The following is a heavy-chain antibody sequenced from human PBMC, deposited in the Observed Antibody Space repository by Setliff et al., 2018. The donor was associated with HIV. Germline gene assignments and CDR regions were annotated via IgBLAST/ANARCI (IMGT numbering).Heavy chain of an antibody. D-gene: IGHD1-1*01. CDR2: VNHGGTT. CDR1: GGSFSYDY. V-gene: IGHV4-34*01. J-gene: IGHJ2*01. CDR3: ARERRLHGIQPPYWYFDL. Sequence: ETLSLTCGVYGGSFSYDYWSWIRQPPGEELEWIGEVNHGGTTKYNPALKGRFAISIDTSKNQFSLKLASVTAADTAVYYCARERRLHGIQPPYWYFDLWSRGTLVTVSS.